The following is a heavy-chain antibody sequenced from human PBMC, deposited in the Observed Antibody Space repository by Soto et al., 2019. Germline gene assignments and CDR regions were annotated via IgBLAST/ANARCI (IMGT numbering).Heavy chain of an antibody. J-gene: IGHJ4*02. D-gene: IGHD1-1*01. CDR2: IYYSGST. Sequence: LSVTRTVADGSISSYYWSRIRQPPGKGLEWIGYIYYSGSTNYNPSLKSRVTISVDTSKNQFSLKLSSVTAADTAVYYCARENWNEGYFDYWGQGTLVTVSS. CDR3: ARENWNEGYFDY. CDR1: DGSISSYY. V-gene: IGHV4-59*01.